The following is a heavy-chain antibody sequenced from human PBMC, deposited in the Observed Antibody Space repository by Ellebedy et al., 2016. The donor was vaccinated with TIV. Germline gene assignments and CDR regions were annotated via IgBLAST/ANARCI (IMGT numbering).Heavy chain of an antibody. D-gene: IGHD4-17*01. CDR2: VSFDGNKK. CDR1: GFTFGGFG. Sequence: GESLKISCAGSGFTFGGFGIHWVRQAPGKGLEWVAVVSFDGNKKYYSDSVKGRFTISRDNSKNTLHLHMNKLRIEDTAVYYCAREDGDYPVDAFDVWGQGTMVTVS. CDR3: AREDGDYPVDAFDV. J-gene: IGHJ3*01. V-gene: IGHV3-30*03.